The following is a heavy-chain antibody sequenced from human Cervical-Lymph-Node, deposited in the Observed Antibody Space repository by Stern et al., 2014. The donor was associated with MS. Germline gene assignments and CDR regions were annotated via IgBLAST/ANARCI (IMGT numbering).Heavy chain of an antibody. J-gene: IGHJ4*02. CDR3: AREGTETAVAAFDL. D-gene: IGHD6-19*01. CDR1: EGTFSSHS. CDR2: IIPIFNTA. V-gene: IGHV1-69*01. Sequence: QVQLVESGAEVRKPGSSVKVSCKASEGTFSSHSFSWVRQAPGQGLEWMGQIIPIFNTANYAQKFQGRVTMTADGSTSTVYMELSSLRSEDTAVYYCAREGTETAVAAFDLWGQGTLVTVSS.